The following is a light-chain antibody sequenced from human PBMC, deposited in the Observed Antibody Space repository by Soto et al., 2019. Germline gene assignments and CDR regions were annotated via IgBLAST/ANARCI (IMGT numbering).Light chain of an antibody. CDR2: EVN. Sequence: SALTQPPSASGSPGQSVAISCTGTSSGVGGYNYVSWYQQHPGKAPKPMIYEVNKRPSGVPDRFAGSKSGNTASLTVSGLQAEEEADYYCSSYAGSSNVFGTGTKVTVL. CDR1: SSGVGGYNY. V-gene: IGLV2-8*01. CDR3: SSYAGSSNV. J-gene: IGLJ1*01.